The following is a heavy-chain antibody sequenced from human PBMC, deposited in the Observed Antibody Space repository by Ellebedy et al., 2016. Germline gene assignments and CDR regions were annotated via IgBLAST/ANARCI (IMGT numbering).Heavy chain of an antibody. D-gene: IGHD5-18*01. V-gene: IGHV3-15*01. Sequence: GGSLRLSCAASGFTFSNAWMNWVRQAPGKGLEWVGRIMSKTDGGAADYAAPVTGRFTISRDDSKNTLYLQMTSLKTEDTAVYFCTTVYRYNYDSVWGQGTLVTVSS. CDR2: IMSKTDGGAA. J-gene: IGHJ4*02. CDR3: TTVYRYNYDSV. CDR1: GFTFSNAW.